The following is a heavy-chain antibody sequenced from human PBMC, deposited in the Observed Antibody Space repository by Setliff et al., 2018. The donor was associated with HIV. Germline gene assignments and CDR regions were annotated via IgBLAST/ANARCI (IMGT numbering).Heavy chain of an antibody. V-gene: IGHV4-34*01. CDR3: ARGLGRGSGTYYYPPGD. Sequence: SETLSLTCAFSGGSFSGYYWMWIRQSPGEGLEWIGEINHSGNTNYNPSLKSRVTMSGDTSKNQFSLNLTSVTAADTAVYFCARGLGRGSGTYYYPPGDWGPGTLVTVSS. CDR1: GGSFSGYY. D-gene: IGHD3-10*01. J-gene: IGHJ4*02. CDR2: INHSGNT.